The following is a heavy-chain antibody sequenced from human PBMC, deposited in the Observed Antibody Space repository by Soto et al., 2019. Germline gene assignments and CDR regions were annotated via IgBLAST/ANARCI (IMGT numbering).Heavy chain of an antibody. CDR3: ASFHSSGYYSDY. Sequence: PGGSLRLSCAASGFTFSSYGMHWVRQAPGKGLEWVAVISYDGSNKYYADSVKGRFTISRDNAKNTLYLQMNSLRAEDTAVYYCASFHSSGYYSDYWGQGTLVTVSS. J-gene: IGHJ4*02. D-gene: IGHD3-22*01. V-gene: IGHV3-30*03. CDR2: ISYDGSNK. CDR1: GFTFSSYG.